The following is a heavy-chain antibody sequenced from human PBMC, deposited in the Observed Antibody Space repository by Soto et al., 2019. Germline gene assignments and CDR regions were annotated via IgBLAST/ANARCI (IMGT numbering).Heavy chain of an antibody. CDR3: ARPVYYYDSSGYLTPYYYYGMDV. CDR2: IDPSDSYT. Sequence: GESLKISCKGSGYSFTSYWISWVRQMPGKGLEWMGRIDPSDSYTNYSPSFQGHVTISADKSISTAYLQWSSLKASDTAMYYCARPVYYYDSSGYLTPYYYYGMDVWGQGTTVTVSS. J-gene: IGHJ6*02. V-gene: IGHV5-10-1*01. D-gene: IGHD3-22*01. CDR1: GYSFTSYW.